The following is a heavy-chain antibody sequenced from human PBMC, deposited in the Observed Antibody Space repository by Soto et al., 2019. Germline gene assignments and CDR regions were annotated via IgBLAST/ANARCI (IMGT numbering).Heavy chain of an antibody. CDR2: IWYDGSNK. J-gene: IGHJ4*02. D-gene: IGHD3-22*01. CDR3: ARGPSSGYWVWVYFDY. V-gene: IGHV3-33*01. CDR1: GFTFSSYG. Sequence: GGSLRLSCAASGFTFSSYGMHWVRQAPGKGLEWVAVIWYDGSNKYYADSVKGRFTISRDNSKNTLYLQMNSLRAEDTAVYYCARGPSSGYWVWVYFDYWGQGTLVTVSS.